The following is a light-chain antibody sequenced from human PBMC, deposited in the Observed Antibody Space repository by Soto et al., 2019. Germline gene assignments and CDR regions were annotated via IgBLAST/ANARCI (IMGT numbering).Light chain of an antibody. V-gene: IGLV1-40*01. CDR2: GNS. Sequence: QSVLTQPPSVSGAPGQRVTISCTGSSSNIGAGYDVHWYQQLPGTAPKLLIYGNSNRPSGVPDRFSGSKSGTSASLAITGLQAEYEADYYCQSYDSSLSGSCVFGTGTKLTVL. CDR3: QSYDSSLSGSCV. CDR1: SSNIGAGYD. J-gene: IGLJ1*01.